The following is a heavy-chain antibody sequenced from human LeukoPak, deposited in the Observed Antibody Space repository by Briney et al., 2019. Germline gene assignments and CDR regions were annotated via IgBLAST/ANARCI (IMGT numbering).Heavy chain of an antibody. CDR3: AREGLDY. V-gene: IGHV1-8*01. CDR1: GYTFTNYD. J-gene: IGHJ4*02. CDR2: MNPNSGNS. Sequence: ASVKVSCKASGYTFTNYDINWVRQATGQGLEWMGYMNPNSGNSAYAQKFQGRVTITTDASINTAYMELSGLRSEDTALYYCAREGLDYWGQGTLVTVSS.